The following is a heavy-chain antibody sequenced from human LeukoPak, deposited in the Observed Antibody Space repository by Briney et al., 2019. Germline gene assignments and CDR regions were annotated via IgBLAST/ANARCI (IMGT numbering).Heavy chain of an antibody. J-gene: IGHJ4*02. CDR2: INHSGST. V-gene: IGHV4-39*07. Sequence: SETLSLTCTVSGGSISSSGYYWSWIRQPPGKGLEWIGEINHSGSTNYNPSLKSRVTISVDTSKNQFSLKLSSVTAADTAVYYCARTTYYYDSSGYSYWGQGTLVTVSS. CDR3: ARTTYYYDSSGYSY. CDR1: GGSISSSGYY. D-gene: IGHD3-22*01.